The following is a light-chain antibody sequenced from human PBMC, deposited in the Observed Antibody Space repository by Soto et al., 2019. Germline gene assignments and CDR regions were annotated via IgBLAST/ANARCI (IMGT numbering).Light chain of an antibody. Sequence: DAVLTQSPVSQPVTLGQPASISCRSSHSLVHSDGNTYLNWFHQRPGQSPRRLLYRVSNRDSGVPDKISVSGTSSYFKLDISRVAAEDVGVYYCMQGTHWPRTFGQGTTVEI. CDR3: MQGTHWPRT. CDR1: HSLVHSDGNTY. CDR2: RVS. V-gene: IGKV2-30*02. J-gene: IGKJ1*01.